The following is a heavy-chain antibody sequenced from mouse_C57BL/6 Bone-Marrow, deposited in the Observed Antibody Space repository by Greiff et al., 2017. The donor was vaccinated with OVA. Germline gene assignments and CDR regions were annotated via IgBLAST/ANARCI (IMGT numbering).Heavy chain of an antibody. D-gene: IGHD1-1*01. J-gene: IGHJ4*01. CDR1: GFSLTSYG. CDR2: IWSDGST. CDR3: ARHYGSRDYYAMDY. Sequence: VQLVESGPGLVAPSQSLSITCTVSGFSLTSYGVHWVRQPPGKGLEWLVVIWSDGSTTYNSALKSRLSISKDNSKSQVFLKMNSLQTDDTAMYYCARHYGSRDYYAMDYWGQGTSVTVSS. V-gene: IGHV2-6-1*01.